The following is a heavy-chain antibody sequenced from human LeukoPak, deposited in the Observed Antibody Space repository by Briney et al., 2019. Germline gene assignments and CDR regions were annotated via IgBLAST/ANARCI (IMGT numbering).Heavy chain of an antibody. Sequence: SETLSLTCTVSGGSISSYYWSWIRQPPGKGLEWIWYIYYSGGTNYNPSLKSRVTISVDTSKNLFSLQLSSVTAADTAVYYCARATYYYDSSGYYSRGFLAFDIWGQGTMVTVSS. J-gene: IGHJ3*02. D-gene: IGHD3-22*01. V-gene: IGHV4-59*01. CDR2: IYYSGGT. CDR3: ARATYYYDSSGYYSRGFLAFDI. CDR1: GGSISSYY.